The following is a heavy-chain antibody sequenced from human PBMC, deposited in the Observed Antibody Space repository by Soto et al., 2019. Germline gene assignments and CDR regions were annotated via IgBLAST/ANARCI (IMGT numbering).Heavy chain of an antibody. CDR1: GGSFSDYY. CDR2: INHSGST. V-gene: IGHV4-34*01. Sequence: PSETLSLTCAVYGGSFSDYYWSWIRQPPGKGLEWIGQINHSGSTNYNPSLKSRVTISADTSKNQFSLKLTSVTAADAALYYCVRSNWFDPWGQGTPVTVSS. D-gene: IGHD2-8*01. CDR3: VRSNWFDP. J-gene: IGHJ5*02.